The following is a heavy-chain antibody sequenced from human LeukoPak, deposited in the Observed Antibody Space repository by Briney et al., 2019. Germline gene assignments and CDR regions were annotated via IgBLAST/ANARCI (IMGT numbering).Heavy chain of an antibody. J-gene: IGHJ6*03. V-gene: IGHV4-59*01. CDR2: IYYSGST. Sequence: PSETLSLTCTVSGGSISSYYWSWLRQPPGKGLEWIGYIYYSGSTNYYTSLKSRVTISVDTSKNQFSLKLSSVTAADTAVYYCAGSYYDFWSGYPYYYMDVWGKGTTVTVSS. CDR1: GGSISSYY. CDR3: AGSYYDFWSGYPYYYMDV. D-gene: IGHD3-3*01.